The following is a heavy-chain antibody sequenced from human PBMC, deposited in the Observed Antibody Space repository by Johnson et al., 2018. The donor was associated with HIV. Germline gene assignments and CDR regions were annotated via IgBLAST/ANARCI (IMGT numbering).Heavy chain of an antibody. CDR3: AKDMVVRENGAFDI. Sequence: QVHLVESGGGVVQPGRSLRLSCVASGFTFSSYAMHWVRQAPGKGLEWVAVISYDGKNKDYADPVKGRFTISRENAKNSLYLQMSGLSAGDTAIYYCAKDMVVRENGAFDIWGQGTIVTVSS. CDR2: ISYDGKNK. D-gene: IGHD3-10*01. J-gene: IGHJ3*02. CDR1: GFTFSSYA. V-gene: IGHV3-30*14.